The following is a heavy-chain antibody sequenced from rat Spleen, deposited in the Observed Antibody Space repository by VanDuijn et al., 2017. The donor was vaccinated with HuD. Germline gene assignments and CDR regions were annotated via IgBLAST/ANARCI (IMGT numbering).Heavy chain of an antibody. J-gene: IGHJ2*01. CDR2: IWTGGST. CDR3: ATQGTTGIPFDY. V-gene: IGHV2-30*01. CDR1: GFSLTNFH. D-gene: IGHD1-9*01. Sequence: QVQLKESGPGLVQPSETLSLTCTVSGFSLTNFHVTWVRQPPGKGLEWMGVIWTGGSTAYNSLLKSRLSISRDTSKSQVFLKMNSLQTEDTATYYCATQGTTGIPFDYWGQGVMVTVSS.